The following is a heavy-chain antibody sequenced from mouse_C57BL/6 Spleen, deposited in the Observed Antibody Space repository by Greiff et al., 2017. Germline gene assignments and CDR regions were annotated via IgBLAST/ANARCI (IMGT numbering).Heavy chain of an antibody. Sequence: EVMLVESGGGLVKPGGSLKLSCAASGFTFSSYTMSWVRQTPEKRLEWVATISGGGGNTYYPDSVKGRFTISRDNAKNTLYLQVSSLRSEDTALYYCARHVGSPYYFDYWGQGTTLTVSS. CDR2: ISGGGGNT. CDR3: ARHVGSPYYFDY. CDR1: GFTFSSYT. J-gene: IGHJ2*01. D-gene: IGHD1-1*01. V-gene: IGHV5-9*01.